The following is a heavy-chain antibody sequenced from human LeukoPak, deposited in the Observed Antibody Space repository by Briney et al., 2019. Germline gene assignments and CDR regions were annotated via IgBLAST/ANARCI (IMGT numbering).Heavy chain of an antibody. V-gene: IGHV2-5*01. CDR2: IYWNDDK. CDR1: GFSLSTYGVG. D-gene: IGHD3-3*01. J-gene: IGHJ4*02. Sequence: KESGPTQVKPTQTLTLTCTFSGFSLSTYGVGVGWIRQPPGKALEWLALIYWNDDKRYSSSLKSRLTITKDTSKNQVVLTMTNMDPVDTATYYCAHSRDITISHNDWGQGTLVTVSS. CDR3: AHSRDITISHND.